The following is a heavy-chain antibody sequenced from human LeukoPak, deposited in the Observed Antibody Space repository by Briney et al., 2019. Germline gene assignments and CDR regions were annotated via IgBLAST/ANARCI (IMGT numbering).Heavy chain of an antibody. V-gene: IGHV4-34*01. CDR3: RRRSYSYGLLR. Sequence: PSENLSFTCAVYGGSFCGYYWSWIRQPPGKGLEWMGEINHSGSTNYKTSLQRRVTISVATSKNPFSLKLSSVTAAATACYYGRRRSYSYGLLRGGQGTLVRVS. CDR2: INHSGST. CDR1: GGSFCGYY. J-gene: IGHJ4*02. D-gene: IGHD5-18*01.